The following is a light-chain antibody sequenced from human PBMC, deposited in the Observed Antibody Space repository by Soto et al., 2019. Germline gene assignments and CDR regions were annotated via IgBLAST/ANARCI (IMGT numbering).Light chain of an antibody. J-gene: IGKJ1*01. CDR1: QSVSRY. V-gene: IGKV3-11*01. CDR2: DAS. Sequence: ETVLTQSPATLSLSPGERATLSCRASQSVSRYLAWYQQKPGQAPRLLIYDASNRATGIPARFSGSGSGTDFTLTISRLEPEDFAVYYCQQYGSSGTFGQGTKVDIK. CDR3: QQYGSSGT.